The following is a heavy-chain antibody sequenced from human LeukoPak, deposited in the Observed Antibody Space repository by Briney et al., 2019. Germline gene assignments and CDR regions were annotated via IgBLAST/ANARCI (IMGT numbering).Heavy chain of an antibody. D-gene: IGHD1-20*01. CDR2: INWNGGST. V-gene: IGHV3-20*04. CDR1: GFTFDGYG. Sequence: PGGSLRLSCAASGFTFDGYGMSWVRQAPGKGLEWVSGINWNGGSTGYADSVKGRFTISRDNAKNSLYLQMNSLRAEDTALYYCAREAYNWNYRYYYYMDVRGKGTTVTVSS. J-gene: IGHJ6*03. CDR3: AREAYNWNYRYYYYMDV.